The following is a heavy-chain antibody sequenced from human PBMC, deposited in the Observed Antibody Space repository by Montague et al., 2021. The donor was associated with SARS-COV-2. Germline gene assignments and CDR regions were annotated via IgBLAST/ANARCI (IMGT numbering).Heavy chain of an antibody. CDR3: ATLQTLGSPGYHNLVDV. V-gene: IGHV1-2*06. J-gene: IGHJ6*01. CDR2: MNPNTGRT. Sequence: SVKVSCKASGYTFTAYYIHWVRQAPGQGPEWMGRMNPNTGRTDSIQKFRDRITMTSDTSITTAFMELRKMRSDDTAVYYCATLQTLGSPGYHNLVDVWGQGTTVTVSS. CDR1: GYTFTAYY. D-gene: IGHD3-9*01.